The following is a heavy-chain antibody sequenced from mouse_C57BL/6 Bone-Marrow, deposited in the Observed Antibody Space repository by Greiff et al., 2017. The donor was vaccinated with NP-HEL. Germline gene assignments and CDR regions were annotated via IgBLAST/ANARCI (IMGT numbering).Heavy chain of an antibody. V-gene: IGHV1-81*01. CDR3: ARYYGNPWFAY. CDR2: IYPRSGNT. Sequence: QVHVKQSGAELARPGASVKLSCKASGYTFTSYGISWVKQRTGQGLEWIGEIYPRSGNTYYNEKFKGKATLTADKSSSTAYMELRSLTSEDSAVYFCARYYGNPWFAYWGQGTLVTVSA. CDR1: GYTFTSYG. J-gene: IGHJ3*01. D-gene: IGHD2-1*01.